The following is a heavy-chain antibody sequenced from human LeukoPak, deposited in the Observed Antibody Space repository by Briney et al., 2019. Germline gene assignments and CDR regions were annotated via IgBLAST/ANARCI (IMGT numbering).Heavy chain of an antibody. D-gene: IGHD5-12*01. V-gene: IGHV3-48*04. Sequence: GGSLRLSCAASGFTFSSYAMSWVRQAPGKGLEWISYISSSSSTIYYADSLKGRFTISRDNAKNSLYLQMNSLRAEDTAVYYCARDLGYDSDYWGQGTLVTVSS. CDR2: ISSSSSTI. J-gene: IGHJ4*02. CDR3: ARDLGYDSDY. CDR1: GFTFSSYA.